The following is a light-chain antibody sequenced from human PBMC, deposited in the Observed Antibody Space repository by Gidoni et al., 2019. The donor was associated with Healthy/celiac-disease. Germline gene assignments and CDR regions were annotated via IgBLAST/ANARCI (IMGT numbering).Light chain of an antibody. CDR1: QSLLDSDDGNTY. J-gene: IGKJ5*01. V-gene: IGKV2-40*01. CDR2: TLS. CDR3: MQRIESHT. Sequence: DIVMTQTPLSLPVTPGEPASISCRSSQSLLDSDDGNTYLDWYLQKPGQSPQLLIYTLSYRAPGVPDRFSGSGSGTDFTLKISRVEAEDVGVYYCMQRIESHTFGQGTRLEIK.